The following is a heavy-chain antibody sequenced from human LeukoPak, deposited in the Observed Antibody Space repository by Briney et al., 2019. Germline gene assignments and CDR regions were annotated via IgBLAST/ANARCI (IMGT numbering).Heavy chain of an antibody. CDR3: ASPLYTTGWYVDY. Sequence: GASVKVSFKCAASTFTVYYIPWERQPPGQGLEWMGWINPNSGGTNYAQKFQGRVTMTRDTSISTAYMELSRLRSDDTAVYYCASPLYTTGWYVDYWGQGTLVTVSS. CDR1: ASTFTVYY. V-gene: IGHV1-2*02. J-gene: IGHJ4*02. CDR2: INPNSGGT. D-gene: IGHD1-1*01.